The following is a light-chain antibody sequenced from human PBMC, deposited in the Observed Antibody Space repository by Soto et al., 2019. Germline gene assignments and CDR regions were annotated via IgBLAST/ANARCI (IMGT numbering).Light chain of an antibody. CDR1: QSVLSNSNNKNS. V-gene: IGKV4-1*01. Sequence: DIVMTQSPDSLAVSLGERATINCKSSQSVLSNSNNKNSIAWYQQKPGQPPRLLIYWASTRESGVPDRFSGSGSGTDFTLTISSLQSEDFAVYYCQQYNNWPPLTFGGGTKVDIK. CDR2: WAS. CDR3: QQYNNWPPLT. J-gene: IGKJ4*01.